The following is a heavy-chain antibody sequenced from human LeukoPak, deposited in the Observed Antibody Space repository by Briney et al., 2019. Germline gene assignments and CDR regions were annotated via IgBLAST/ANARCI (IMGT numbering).Heavy chain of an antibody. CDR3: TGHYTRGYGDYEPTPLGYYGMDV. D-gene: IGHD4-17*01. Sequence: GGSLRLSCAASGFTFSSYAMSWVRQAPGKGLEWVSAIGGSGGSTYYADSVKGRFTISRDNSKNTLYLQMNSLRAEDTAVYYCTGHYTRGYGDYEPTPLGYYGMDVWGQGTTVTVSS. V-gene: IGHV3-23*01. CDR1: GFTFSSYA. J-gene: IGHJ6*02. CDR2: IGGSGGST.